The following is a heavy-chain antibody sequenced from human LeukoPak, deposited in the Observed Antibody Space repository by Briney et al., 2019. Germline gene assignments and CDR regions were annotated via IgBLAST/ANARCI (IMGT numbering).Heavy chain of an antibody. V-gene: IGHV3-7*01. D-gene: IGHD3-22*01. CDR3: ARGLNYYGISGYLPTGY. CDR1: GFTFSDYY. Sequence: PGGSLRLSCAASGFTFSDYYMSWVRQAPGKGLEWVAYIKQDGSEKYYVDSVKGRFSISRDNAQDSLWLQMNSLRAEDTAVYYCARGLNYYGISGYLPTGYWGQGTLVTVSS. J-gene: IGHJ4*02. CDR2: IKQDGSEK.